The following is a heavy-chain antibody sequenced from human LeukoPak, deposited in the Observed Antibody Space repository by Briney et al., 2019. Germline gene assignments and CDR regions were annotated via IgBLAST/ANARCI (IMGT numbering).Heavy chain of an antibody. CDR1: GGSFSGYY. D-gene: IGHD3-22*01. CDR2: IKSKTDGGTT. CDR3: TTSPHYYDSSGYYYVDY. J-gene: IGHJ4*02. V-gene: IGHV3-15*01. Sequence: ETLSLTCAVYGGSFSGYYWSWIRQPPGKGLEWVGRIKSKTDGGTTDYAAPVKGRFTISRDDSKNTLYLQMNSLKTEDTAVYYCTTSPHYYDSSGYYYVDYWGQGTLVTVSS.